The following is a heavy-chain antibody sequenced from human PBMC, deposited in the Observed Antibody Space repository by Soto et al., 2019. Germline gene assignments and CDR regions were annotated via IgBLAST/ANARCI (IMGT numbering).Heavy chain of an antibody. CDR3: ARDIGGCSSTSCYAYCSGGSCSGAFDI. CDR1: GFTFSDHY. Sequence: GGSLRLSCAASGFTFSDHYMDWVRQAPGKGLEWVGRTRNKANSYTTEYAASVKGRFTISRDDSKNSLYLQMNSLKTEDTAVYYCARDIGGCSSTSCYAYCSGGSCSGAFDIWGQGTMVTVSS. J-gene: IGHJ3*02. CDR2: TRNKANSYTT. D-gene: IGHD2-2*01. V-gene: IGHV3-72*01.